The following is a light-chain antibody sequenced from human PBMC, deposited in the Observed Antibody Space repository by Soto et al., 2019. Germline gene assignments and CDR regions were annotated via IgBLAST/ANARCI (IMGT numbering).Light chain of an antibody. CDR3: QQYGSSPRT. V-gene: IGKV3-20*01. CDR2: GAS. CDR1: QSVSSSY. Sequence: EIVLTQSPATLSLSPGERATLSCRASQSVSSSYLAWYQQKVGRAPRLLIYGASSRATGIPDRFSGSASRTDFTLTITRLEPEDFAVYYCQQYGSSPRTFGQGTRLDIK. J-gene: IGKJ5*01.